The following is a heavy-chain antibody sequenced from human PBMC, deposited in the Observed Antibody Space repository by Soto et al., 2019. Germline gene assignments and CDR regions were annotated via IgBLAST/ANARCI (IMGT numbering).Heavy chain of an antibody. J-gene: IGHJ4*02. CDR2: IYRSGST. D-gene: IGHD3-22*01. V-gene: IGHV4-38-2*01. Sequence: NPSETLSLTCAVSGYSISTGYYWGWIRQPPGKGLEWIGSIYRSGSTYYNPSLKSRVTISMDMSKNQFSLKLTSVTAADTAVYYCARVADFDTTGYYYYFDYWGQATLVTVSS. CDR1: GYSISTGYY. CDR3: ARVADFDTTGYYYYFDY.